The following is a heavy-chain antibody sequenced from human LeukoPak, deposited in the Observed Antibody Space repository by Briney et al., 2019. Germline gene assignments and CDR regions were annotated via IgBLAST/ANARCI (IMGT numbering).Heavy chain of an antibody. CDR2: ISSSSSYI. V-gene: IGHV3-21*01. D-gene: IGHD2-21*02. J-gene: IGHJ6*03. CDR1: GFTFSSYS. Sequence: PGGSLRLSCAASGFTFSSYSMNWVRQAPGKGLEWVSSISSSSSYIYYADSVKGRFTISRDNAKNLLYLQMNSLRAEDTAVYYCAREGVVVTATHYYYYYYMDVWGKGTTVTVSS. CDR3: AREGVVVTATHYYYYYYMDV.